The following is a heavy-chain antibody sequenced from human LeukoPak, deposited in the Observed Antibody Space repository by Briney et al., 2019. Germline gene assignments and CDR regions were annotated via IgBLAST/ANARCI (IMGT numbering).Heavy chain of an antibody. V-gene: IGHV3-21*01. CDR1: GFTFSSYN. Sequence: GGSLRLSCAASGFTFSSYNMNWVRQAPGKGLEWVSSITASSTYIYYADSVRGRFTISRDNAKKSLYLQMNSLRAEDTAVYYCARGVRGISPWGQGTLVTVSS. J-gene: IGHJ4*02. CDR2: ITASSTYI. D-gene: IGHD3-10*01. CDR3: ARGVRGISP.